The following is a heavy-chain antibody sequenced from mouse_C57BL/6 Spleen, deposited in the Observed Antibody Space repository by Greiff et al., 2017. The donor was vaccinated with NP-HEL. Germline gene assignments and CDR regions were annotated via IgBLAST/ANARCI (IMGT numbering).Heavy chain of an antibody. CDR2: INPNNGGT. J-gene: IGHJ3*01. Sequence: EVQLQQSGPELVKPGASVKIPCKASGYTFTDYNMDWVKQSHGKSLEWIGDINPNNGGTIYNQKFKGKATLTVDKSSSTAYMELRSLTSEDTAVYYGARGGPYGNYGWFAYWGQGTLVTVSA. V-gene: IGHV1-18*01. D-gene: IGHD2-1*01. CDR3: ARGGPYGNYGWFAY. CDR1: GYTFTDYN.